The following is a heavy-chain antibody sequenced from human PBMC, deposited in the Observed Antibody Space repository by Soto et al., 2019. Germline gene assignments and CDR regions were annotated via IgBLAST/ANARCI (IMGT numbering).Heavy chain of an antibody. CDR2: IYYSGST. CDR3: ARGRGPGDRTCVY. V-gene: IGHV4-59*01. Sequence: QVQLQESGPGLVKPSETLSLTCTVSGGSISSYYWSWIRQPPGKGLEWIGYIYYSGSTNYNPSLEMRGTIPVDTCKNQFSLKPSAVTAADTAVYYCARGRGPGDRTCVYWGQGTLVAVS. D-gene: IGHD4-17*01. J-gene: IGHJ4*02. CDR1: GGSISSYY.